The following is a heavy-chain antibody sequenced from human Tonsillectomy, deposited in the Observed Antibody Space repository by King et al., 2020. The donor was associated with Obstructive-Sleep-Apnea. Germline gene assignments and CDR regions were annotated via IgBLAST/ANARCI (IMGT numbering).Heavy chain of an antibody. CDR2: IYYSGST. J-gene: IGHJ6*02. D-gene: IGHD6-19*01. CDR1: GGSITNYY. V-gene: IGHV4-59*01. Sequence: VQLQESGPGLLRPSETLSLTCTVSGGSITNYYWGWIRQPPGKGLELIGYIYYSGSTDYNPSLKSRVTISVDTSKNQFSRKLTSVTAADTAVYYCARESYNSGWYGADYYYYGMDVWGQGTTVTVSS. CDR3: ARESYNSGWYGADYYYYGMDV.